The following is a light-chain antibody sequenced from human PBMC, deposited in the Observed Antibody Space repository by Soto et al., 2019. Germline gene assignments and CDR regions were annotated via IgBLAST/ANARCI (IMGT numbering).Light chain of an antibody. CDR1: KTISSW. J-gene: IGKJ1*01. CDR2: KAS. Sequence: DIQMTQSPSTLSASVRDRITITCRARKTISSWLAWYQQKPGKAPKLLIYKASSLESGVPSRFSGSGSGTEFTLTITSLQPDDFATYYCQQYNRYWTFGQGTKVEIK. V-gene: IGKV1-5*03. CDR3: QQYNRYWT.